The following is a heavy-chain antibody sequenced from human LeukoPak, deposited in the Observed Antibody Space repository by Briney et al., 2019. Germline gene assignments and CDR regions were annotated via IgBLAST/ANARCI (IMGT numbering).Heavy chain of an antibody. CDR3: AKAPATAAGGYYYGMDV. J-gene: IGHJ6*02. D-gene: IGHD6-13*01. Sequence: GGSLRLSCAAPGFTFSNYAMSCVRQAPGKGLEWVSAISGTGGNKYYADSVKGRFTISRDNSKNTMYLQMNSLRADDTAVYYCAKAPATAAGGYYYGMDVWGQGTTVTVSS. CDR2: ISGTGGNK. CDR1: GFTFSNYA. V-gene: IGHV3-23*01.